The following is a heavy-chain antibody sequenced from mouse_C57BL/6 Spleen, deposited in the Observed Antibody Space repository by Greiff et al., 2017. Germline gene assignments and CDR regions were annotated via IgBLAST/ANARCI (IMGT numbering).Heavy chain of an antibody. D-gene: IGHD2-4*01. CDR1: GYSITSGYY. Sequence: EVQLQESGPGLVKPSQSLSLTCSVTGYSITSGYYWNWIRQFPGNKLEWMGYISYDGSNNYNPSLKNRISITRDTSKNQFFLKLNSVTTEYTATYYCARDTYYDYRFAYWGQGTLVTVSA. J-gene: IGHJ3*01. CDR2: ISYDGSN. V-gene: IGHV3-6*01. CDR3: ARDTYYDYRFAY.